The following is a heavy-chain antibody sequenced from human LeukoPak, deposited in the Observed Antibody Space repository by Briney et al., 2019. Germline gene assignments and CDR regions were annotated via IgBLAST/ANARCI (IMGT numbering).Heavy chain of an antibody. J-gene: IGHJ4*02. D-gene: IGHD3-22*01. CDR2: IYYSGST. CDR1: GGSISSYY. Sequence: SGTLSLTCTVSGGSISSYYWSWIRQPPGKGLEWIGYIYYSGSTNYNPSLKSRVTISVDTSKNQFSLKLSSVTAADTAVYYCARVRASSGYYFFDYWGQGTLVTVSS. V-gene: IGHV4-59*01. CDR3: ARVRASSGYYFFDY.